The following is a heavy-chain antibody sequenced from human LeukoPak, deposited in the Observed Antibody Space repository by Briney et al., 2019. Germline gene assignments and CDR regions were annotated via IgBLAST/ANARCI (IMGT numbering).Heavy chain of an antibody. CDR2: IYSSVT. CDR3: AREGYYDSSGYRHNWFDP. V-gene: IGHV3-53*01. Sequence: PGGSLRLSCTVSGFTVSSNSMSWVRQAPGKGLEWVSFIYSSVTHYSDSVKGRFTISRDNSRNTLFLQMNSLRAEDTAVYYCAREGYYDSSGYRHNWFDPWGQGTLVTVSS. CDR1: GFTVSSNS. J-gene: IGHJ5*02. D-gene: IGHD3-22*01.